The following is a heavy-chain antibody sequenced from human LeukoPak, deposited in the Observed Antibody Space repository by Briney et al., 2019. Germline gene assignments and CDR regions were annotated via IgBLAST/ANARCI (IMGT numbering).Heavy chain of an antibody. J-gene: IGHJ3*02. CDR3: ARGSFLLNAFDI. V-gene: IGHV1-8*01. Sequence: ASVKVSCKASGYTFTSYDINWVRQATGQGLEWMGWMNPNSGNTGYAQKFQGRVTMTRNTSISTAYMELSSLRSEDTAVYYCARGSFLLNAFDIWGQGTMVTVSS. CDR1: GYTFTSYD. CDR2: MNPNSGNT. D-gene: IGHD2/OR15-2a*01.